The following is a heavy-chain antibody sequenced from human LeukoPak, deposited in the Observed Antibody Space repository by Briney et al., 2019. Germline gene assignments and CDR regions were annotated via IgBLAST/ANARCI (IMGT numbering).Heavy chain of an antibody. J-gene: IGHJ5*02. V-gene: IGHV1-69*13. CDR2: IIPIFGTA. CDR3: ARGRIRFLEWYSSNWFDP. Sequence: GALVKVSCKASGGTFSSYAISWVRQAPGQGLEWMGGIIPIFGTANYAQKFQGRVTITADESTSTAYMELSSLRSEDTAVYYCARGRIRFLEWYSSNWFDPWGQGTLVTVSS. CDR1: GGTFSSYA. D-gene: IGHD3-3*01.